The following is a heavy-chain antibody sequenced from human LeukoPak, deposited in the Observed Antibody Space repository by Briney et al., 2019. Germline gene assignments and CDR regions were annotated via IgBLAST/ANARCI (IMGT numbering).Heavy chain of an antibody. CDR2: ISSSSSYI. J-gene: IGHJ4*02. D-gene: IGHD2-15*01. V-gene: IGHV3-21*01. CDR1: GFTFSSYS. Sequence: PGGSLRLSCAASGFTFSSYSMNWVRQAPGKGLEWVSSISSSSSYIYYADSVKGRFTISRDNAKNSLYLQMNSLRAEDTAVYYCARDPTLSPTQYCSGGSCYSRIIVDTPSHFDYWGQGTLVTVSS. CDR3: ARDPTLSPTQYCSGGSCYSRIIVDTPSHFDY.